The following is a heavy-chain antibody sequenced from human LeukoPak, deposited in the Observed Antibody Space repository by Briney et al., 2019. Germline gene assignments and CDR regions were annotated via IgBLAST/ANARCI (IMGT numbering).Heavy chain of an antibody. CDR3: ARVPARSSLYYFDY. CDR2: ISSSGSTI. Sequence: GGSLRLSCAASGFTFSSYAMSWVRQAPGKGLEWVSYISSSGSTIYYADSVRGRFTISRDNAKNSLYLQMNSLRAEDTAVYYCARVPARSSLYYFDYWGQGTLVTVSS. CDR1: GFTFSSYA. V-gene: IGHV3-48*04. J-gene: IGHJ4*02.